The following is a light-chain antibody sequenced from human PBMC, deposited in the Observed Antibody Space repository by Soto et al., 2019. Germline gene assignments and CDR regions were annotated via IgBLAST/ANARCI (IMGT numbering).Light chain of an antibody. CDR2: RNN. J-gene: IGLJ2*01. V-gene: IGLV1-47*01. Sequence: QSVLTQPPSASGTPGQRVTISCSGSSSNIGSNYVYWYQQLPGTAPKLLIYRNNQRPSGVPDRFSGSKSGTSASLAISGLRSEDEADYYCAAWDDSLCVVVFGGGTQLTVL. CDR1: SSNIGSNY. CDR3: AAWDDSLCVVV.